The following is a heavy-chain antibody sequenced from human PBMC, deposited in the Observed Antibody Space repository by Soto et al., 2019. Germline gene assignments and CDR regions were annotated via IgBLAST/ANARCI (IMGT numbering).Heavy chain of an antibody. J-gene: IGHJ6*02. V-gene: IGHV1-18*01. CDR3: SRFIMVGGWFDPNYYHGMDV. Sequence: QVQLVQSGAEVKKPGASVTVSCKTSGYTFSNYGINWVRQAPGQGLEWMGWISGYNGNTNYAQTDQGRVTMTTHPPTGTVYMELRSLKSDDTAIYYCSRFIMVGGWFDPNYYHGMDVWGQGTTVTVSS. D-gene: IGHD6-19*01. CDR1: GYTFSNYG. CDR2: ISGYNGNT.